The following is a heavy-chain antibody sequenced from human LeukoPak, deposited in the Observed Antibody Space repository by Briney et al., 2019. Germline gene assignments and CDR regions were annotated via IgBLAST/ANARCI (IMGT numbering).Heavy chain of an antibody. CDR1: GGTFSSYT. CDR3: ARWHGAADAFDI. Sequence: ASEKVSCKASGGTFSSYTISWVRQAPGQGLEWMGRIIPILGIANYAQKFQGRVTITADKSTSTAYMELSSLRSEDTAVYYCARWHGAADAFDIWGQGTMVTVSS. V-gene: IGHV1-69*02. CDR2: IIPILGIA. D-gene: IGHD2-15*01. J-gene: IGHJ3*02.